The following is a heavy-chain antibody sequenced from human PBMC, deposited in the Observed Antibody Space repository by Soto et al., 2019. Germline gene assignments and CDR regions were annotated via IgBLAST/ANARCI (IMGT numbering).Heavy chain of an antibody. D-gene: IGHD6-13*01. J-gene: IGHJ6*02. CDR1: GGSISSSSYY. Sequence: PSGTLSLTCTVSGGSISSSSYYWGWIRQPPGKGLEWIGSIYYSGSTYYNPSPKSRVTISVDTSKNQFSLTLSSVTAADTAVYYCARLTGSSWHYYGMDVWGQGTTVTVSS. V-gene: IGHV4-39*01. CDR2: IYYSGST. CDR3: ARLTGSSWHYYGMDV.